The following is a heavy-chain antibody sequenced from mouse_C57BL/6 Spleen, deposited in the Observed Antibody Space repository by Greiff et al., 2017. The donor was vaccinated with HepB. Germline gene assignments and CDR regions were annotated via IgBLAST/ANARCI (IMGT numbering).Heavy chain of an antibody. D-gene: IGHD1-1*01. J-gene: IGHJ2*01. Sequence: EVQLQQSGPELVKPGASVKISCKASGYTFTDYYMNWVKQSHGKSLEWIGDINPNNGGTSYNQKFKGKATLTVDKSSSTAYMELRSLTSEDSAVYYCASGDYYGSPDYWGQGTTLTVSS. CDR2: INPNNGGT. V-gene: IGHV1-26*01. CDR1: GYTFTDYY. CDR3: ASGDYYGSPDY.